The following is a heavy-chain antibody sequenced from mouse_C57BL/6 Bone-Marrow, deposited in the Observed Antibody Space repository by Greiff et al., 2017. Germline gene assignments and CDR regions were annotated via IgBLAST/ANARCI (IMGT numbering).Heavy chain of an antibody. D-gene: IGHD1-1*01. CDR3: ASRITTVVAPYAMDY. CDR1: GYTFTSYW. V-gene: IGHV1-64*01. CDR2: IHPNSGST. Sequence: QVQLQQPGAELVKPGASVKLSCKASGYTFTSYWMHWVKQRPGQGLEWIGMIHPNSGSTNYNEKFKSKATLTVDKSSSTAYMQLSSLTSEDSAVYYCASRITTVVAPYAMDYWGQGTSVTVSS. J-gene: IGHJ4*01.